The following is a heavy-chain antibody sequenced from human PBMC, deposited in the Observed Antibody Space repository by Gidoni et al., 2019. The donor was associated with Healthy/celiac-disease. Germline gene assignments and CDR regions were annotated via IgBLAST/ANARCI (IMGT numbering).Heavy chain of an antibody. J-gene: IGHJ6*02. V-gene: IGHV3-66*01. CDR1: GFTVSSNY. D-gene: IGHD6-13*01. Sequence: EVQLVESGGGFVQPGGSLRLSCAASGFTVSSNYMRCVRQAPGKGLEWVSVIYSGGSTYSAYSVKSRFTISRDNSKHTLYLQMNSLRAHDTAVYYCAREGIAAAGRYYYYGMDVWGQGTTVTVSS. CDR2: IYSGGST. CDR3: AREGIAAAGRYYYYGMDV.